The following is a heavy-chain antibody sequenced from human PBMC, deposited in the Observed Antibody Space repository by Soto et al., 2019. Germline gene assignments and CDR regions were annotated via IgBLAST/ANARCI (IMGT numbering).Heavy chain of an antibody. CDR1: GGSLSSYY. Sequence: SETLSLTCTVSGGSLSSYYWNWVRQPPGKGLEWIGYIYYSGSTNYNPSLKSRVTISVDTSKNQFTLKLTSVTAADTATYYCARRSGGRCYNYWGQGTVVTVSS. CDR3: ARRSGGRCYNY. V-gene: IGHV4-59*08. J-gene: IGHJ4*02. D-gene: IGHD2-15*01. CDR2: IYYSGST.